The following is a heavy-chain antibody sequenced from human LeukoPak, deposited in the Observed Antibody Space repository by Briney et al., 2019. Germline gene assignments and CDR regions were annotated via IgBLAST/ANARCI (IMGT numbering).Heavy chain of an antibody. CDR1: GGSISSGGYS. CDR3: ASLAYYYYYMDV. Sequence: PSETLSLTCAVSGGSISSGGYSWSWIRQPPGKGLEWIGYIYYSGSTYYNPSLKSRVTISVHTSKNQFSLKLSSVTAADTAVYYCASLAYYYYYMDVWGKGTTVTISS. J-gene: IGHJ6*03. CDR2: IYYSGST. V-gene: IGHV4-30-4*07.